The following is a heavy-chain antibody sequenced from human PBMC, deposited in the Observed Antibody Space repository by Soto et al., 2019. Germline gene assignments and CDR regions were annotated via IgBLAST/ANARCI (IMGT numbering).Heavy chain of an antibody. CDR3: ASGQNSDAFDI. D-gene: IGHD2-15*01. J-gene: IGHJ3*02. V-gene: IGHV3-9*01. CDR2: ISGDSGSS. CDR1: GFTFEAYS. Sequence: SLRLSCAASGFTFEAYSLHWVRQLPGKGLEWVAGISGDSGSSGYADSVRGRFTISRDNAKNSLYLQMNSLRAEDTAVYYCASGQNSDAFDIWGQGTMVTVSS.